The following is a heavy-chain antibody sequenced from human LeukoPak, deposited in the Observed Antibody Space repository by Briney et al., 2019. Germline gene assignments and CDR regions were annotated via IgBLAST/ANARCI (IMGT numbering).Heavy chain of an antibody. CDR1: GFTFSSYW. Sequence: GGSLRLSCAASGFTFSSYWMHWVRQASGKGLVWVSRINSDGSSTSYADSVKGRFTISRDNAKNTLYLQMNSLRAEDTAVYHCARGFGGSTKYYFDYWGQGTLVTVSS. CDR3: ARGFGGSTKYYFDY. D-gene: IGHD5-12*01. CDR2: INSDGSST. J-gene: IGHJ4*02. V-gene: IGHV3-74*01.